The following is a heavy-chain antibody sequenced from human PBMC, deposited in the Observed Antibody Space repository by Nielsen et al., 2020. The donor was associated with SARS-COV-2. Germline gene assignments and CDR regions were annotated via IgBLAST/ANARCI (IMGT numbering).Heavy chain of an antibody. D-gene: IGHD6-19*01. CDR2: IWYDGSNK. V-gene: IGHV3-33*06. J-gene: IGHJ4*02. CDR3: AKRSGYTSGWYGDY. Sequence: GGSLRLSCAASGFTFSSYGMHWVRQAPGKGLEWVAVIWYDGSNKYYADSVKGRFTISRDNSKNTLYLQMNSLRAEDTAVYYCAKRSGYTSGWYGDYWGQGTLVTVSS. CDR1: GFTFSSYG.